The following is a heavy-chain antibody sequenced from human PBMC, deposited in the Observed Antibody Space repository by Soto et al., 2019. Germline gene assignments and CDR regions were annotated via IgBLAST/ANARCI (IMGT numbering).Heavy chain of an antibody. J-gene: IGHJ5*02. CDR3: ASPKIAFYNWFDP. Sequence: PSDTLSLTCTVSGCSISSSSYYWSWIRQPPGKGLEWIGSIYYSGSTYYNPSLKSRVTISVDTSKNQFSLKLSSVTAADTAVYYCASPKIAFYNWFDPWGQGTLVTVS. V-gene: IGHV4-39*01. CDR2: IYYSGST. CDR1: GCSISSSSYY. D-gene: IGHD3-3*02.